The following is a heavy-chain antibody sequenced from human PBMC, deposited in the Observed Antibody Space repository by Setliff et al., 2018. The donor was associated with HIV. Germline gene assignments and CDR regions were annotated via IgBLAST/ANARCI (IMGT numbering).Heavy chain of an antibody. V-gene: IGHV4-39*01. D-gene: IGHD3-3*01. Sequence: SETLSLTCTVSGGSISSTNYFWGWIRQPPGKGLEWSGTIYYHGSTYYNPFLKSRVTIAIDTSKNQFSLQLTSVTAADTAVFYCARVPFTTGFDYWGQGILVTVSS. CDR1: GGSISSTNYF. CDR2: IYYHGST. CDR3: ARVPFTTGFDY. J-gene: IGHJ4*02.